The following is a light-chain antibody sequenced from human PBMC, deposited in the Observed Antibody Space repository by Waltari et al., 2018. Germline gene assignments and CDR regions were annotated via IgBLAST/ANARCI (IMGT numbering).Light chain of an antibody. Sequence: DTVMTQSPLSLTVTPEEPASISCRSSQSLLHSNGYNYLDWYLEKPGQPPQLLIYLGSERASGVPDRFSGSGSGTDFTLKISSVEAEDIGVYYCMQALHTPPAFGQGTRVEI. V-gene: IGKV2-28*01. CDR3: MQALHTPPA. CDR1: QSLLHSNGYNY. CDR2: LGS. J-gene: IGKJ1*01.